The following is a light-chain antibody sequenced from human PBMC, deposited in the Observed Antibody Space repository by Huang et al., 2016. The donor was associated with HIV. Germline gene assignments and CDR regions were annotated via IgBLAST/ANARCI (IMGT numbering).Light chain of an antibody. J-gene: IGKJ5*01. Sequence: QLTQSPSSLSMSGGDRVIITCQASQDISTSLAWYQHKPGRAPQLLISAASTLQSGVPSRFSGGSAGTYFTLIITNLQPDDFATYYCQQLHSYPFTFGQGTRLDI. CDR1: QDISTS. CDR3: QQLHSYPFT. V-gene: IGKV1-9*01. CDR2: AAS.